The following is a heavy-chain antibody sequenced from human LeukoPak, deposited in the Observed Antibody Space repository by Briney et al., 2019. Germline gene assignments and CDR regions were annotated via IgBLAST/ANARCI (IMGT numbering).Heavy chain of an antibody. CDR1: GFTFSSYW. CDR3: ASMTLGYCYDTSCPRYFDL. J-gene: IGHJ2*01. Sequence: GGSLRLSCAASGFTFSSYWPSWVRQAPGKGLEWVANIKQDGNEKYYVDSVKGRFTISRDNAKNSLYLQMNSLRAEDTAVYYCASMTLGYCYDTSCPRYFDLWGRGTLVTVSS. D-gene: IGHD2-2*01. CDR2: IKQDGNEK. V-gene: IGHV3-7*01.